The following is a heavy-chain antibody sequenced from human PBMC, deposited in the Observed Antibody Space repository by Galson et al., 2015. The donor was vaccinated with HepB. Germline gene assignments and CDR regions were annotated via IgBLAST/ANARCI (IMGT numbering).Heavy chain of an antibody. CDR3: ARGGPENEYGDFYFDF. CDR1: GGSISSGGYS. D-gene: IGHD4-17*01. CDR2: IYQSGTT. Sequence: LSLTCAVSGGSISSGGYSWSWIRQPPGKGLEWIGYIYQSGTTYYNPSLKSRVTISVDRSKNQFSLRLNSVTAADTAVYYCARGGPENEYGDFYFDFWGQGTLVTVSS. J-gene: IGHJ4*02. V-gene: IGHV4-30-2*01.